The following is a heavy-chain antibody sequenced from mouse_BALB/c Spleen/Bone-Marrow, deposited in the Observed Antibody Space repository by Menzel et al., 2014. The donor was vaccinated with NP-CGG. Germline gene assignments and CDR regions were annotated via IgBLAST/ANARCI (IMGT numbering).Heavy chain of an antibody. Sequence: VQLQQSGAELVKPGASVKLSCTASGFNIKDTYMHRVKQRPEQGLEWIGRIDPANGNTKYDPKFQGKATVTADTSSNTACLQLSSLTSEGTAVYYCARYYYGSSLFDYWGQGTTLTVSS. CDR2: IDPANGNT. CDR1: GFNIKDTY. D-gene: IGHD1-1*01. CDR3: ARYYYGSSLFDY. J-gene: IGHJ2*01. V-gene: IGHV14-3*02.